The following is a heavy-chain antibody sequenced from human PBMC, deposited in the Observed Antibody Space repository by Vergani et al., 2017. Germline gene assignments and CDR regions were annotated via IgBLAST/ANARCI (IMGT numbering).Heavy chain of an antibody. J-gene: IGHJ5*02. D-gene: IGHD3/OR15-3a*01. CDR1: GGSVSSTAFY. CDR2: IYGSGNT. Sequence: QVQLQESGPGLVKPSQTLSLTCSVSGGSVSSTAFYWNWIRQPAGKGLEWIGRIYGSGNTNYNPSLESRVTISRDTSKNQFSLKVHSVTAADTAVYYCARGETRTDWLDPWGQGTQVIVSS. CDR3: ARGETRTDWLDP. V-gene: IGHV4-61*02.